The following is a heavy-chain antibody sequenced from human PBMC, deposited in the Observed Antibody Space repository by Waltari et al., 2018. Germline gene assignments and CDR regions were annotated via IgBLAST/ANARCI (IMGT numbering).Heavy chain of an antibody. V-gene: IGHV4-39*07. J-gene: IGHJ2*01. CDR1: GGSISSSSYY. CDR3: ARDGSPVLRFLEWLRYFDL. D-gene: IGHD3-3*01. Sequence: QLQLQESGPGLVKPSETLSLTCTVSGGSISSSSYYWGWIRQPPGQGLEWIGSIYYSGSTYYNPSLKSRVTISVDTSKNQFSLKLSSVTAADTAVYYCARDGSPVLRFLEWLRYFDLWGRGTLVTVSS. CDR2: IYYSGST.